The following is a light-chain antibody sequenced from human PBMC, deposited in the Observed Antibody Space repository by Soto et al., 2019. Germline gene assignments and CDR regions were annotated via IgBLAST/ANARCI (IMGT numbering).Light chain of an antibody. CDR3: QQSFT. V-gene: IGKV1-5*03. Sequence: DIQMTQSPSTLSASVGDRVTITCRASQSISSWLAWYQQKPGKAPKLLIYKASSLETGVPSRFSGSGSGTEFTLTISSPQPDDFATYYCQQSFTFGHGTKVDIK. J-gene: IGKJ3*01. CDR2: KAS. CDR1: QSISSW.